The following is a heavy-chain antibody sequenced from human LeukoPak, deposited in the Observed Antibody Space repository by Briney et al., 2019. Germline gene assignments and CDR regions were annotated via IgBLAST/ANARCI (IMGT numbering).Heavy chain of an antibody. V-gene: IGHV3-30*18. Sequence: PGGSLRLSCAASGFTFSSYGMHWVRQAPGKGLEWVAVISYDGSNKYYADSVKGRFTISRDNSKNTLYLQMNSLRAEDTAVYYCAKGLYCSGGSCYSAHYYYYMDVWGKGTTVTVSS. CDR1: GFTFSSYG. J-gene: IGHJ6*03. CDR2: ISYDGSNK. D-gene: IGHD2-15*01. CDR3: AKGLYCSGGSCYSAHYYYYMDV.